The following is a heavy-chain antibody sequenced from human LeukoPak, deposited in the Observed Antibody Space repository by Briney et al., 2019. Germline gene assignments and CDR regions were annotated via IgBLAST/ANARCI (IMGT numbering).Heavy chain of an antibody. CDR1: GLTFSNYA. CDR3: VQWGDYEVLTGYYVPDY. Sequence: GASLRLSCAASGLTFSNYAMSRARQAPGKGLEWVSAITRSGAVTYYADSVKGRFTISRENSKNALYLQLNSLRAEDRAVYYCVQWGDYEVLTGYYVPDYWGQESVVSVS. V-gene: IGHV3-23*01. CDR2: ITRSGAVT. J-gene: IGHJ4*02. D-gene: IGHD3-9*01.